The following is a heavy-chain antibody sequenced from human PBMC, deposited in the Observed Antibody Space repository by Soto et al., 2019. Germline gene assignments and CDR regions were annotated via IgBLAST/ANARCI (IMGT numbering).Heavy chain of an antibody. CDR1: GYTFTRYG. J-gene: IGHJ2*01. V-gene: IGHV1-18*01. D-gene: IGHD3-16*01. CDR2: ISAYNGNT. Sequence: SVKVSCKASGYTFTRYGISWVRQAPGQGLEWMGWISAYNGNTNYAQKLQGRVTMTTDTSTSTAYMELRSLRSDDTAVYYCASECGTFGGVKNWYFDLWGRGTLVTVSP. CDR3: ASECGTFGGVKNWYFDL.